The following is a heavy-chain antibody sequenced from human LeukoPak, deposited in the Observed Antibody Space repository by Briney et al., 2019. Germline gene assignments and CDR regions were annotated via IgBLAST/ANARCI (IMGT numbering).Heavy chain of an antibody. CDR1: GFTFSNAW. Sequence: GGSLRLSCAASGFTFSNAWMSWVRQAPGKGLEWVGRIKSETDGGTTDYAAPVKGRFTISRDDSKNTLYLQMNSLKTEDTAVYYCTTDLDCSSTSCYTDYYYYMDVWGKGTTVTVSS. D-gene: IGHD2-2*02. CDR3: TTDLDCSSTSCYTDYYYYMDV. V-gene: IGHV3-15*01. CDR2: IKSETDGGTT. J-gene: IGHJ6*03.